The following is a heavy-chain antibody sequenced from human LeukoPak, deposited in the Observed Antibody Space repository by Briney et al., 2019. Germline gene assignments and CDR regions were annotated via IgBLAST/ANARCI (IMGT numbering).Heavy chain of an antibody. Sequence: PGGSLRLSCAASGFTVSSNYMSWVHQAPGKGLEWVSVIYSGGSTYYADSVKGRFTISRDNSKNTLYLQMNSLRAEDTAVYYCARDQWQWLATYWGQGTLVTVSS. CDR2: IYSGGST. V-gene: IGHV3-66*01. D-gene: IGHD6-19*01. CDR1: GFTVSSNY. CDR3: ARDQWQWLATY. J-gene: IGHJ4*02.